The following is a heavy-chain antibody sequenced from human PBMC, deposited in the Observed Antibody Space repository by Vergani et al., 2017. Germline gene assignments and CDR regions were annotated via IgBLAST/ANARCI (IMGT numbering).Heavy chain of an antibody. J-gene: IGHJ4*02. D-gene: IGHD3-9*01. CDR1: GYTFSNYY. Sequence: QVQVVQSGAEVKKSRASVKVSCKTSGYTFSNYYMHWVRPAPGQGLEWMGIINPSGGHTNYAQKFQGRVTMTRDTSTSTDYMELSSLRSEDTAIYYCAGGDYGILTGYRYWGQGTLVTVSA. V-gene: IGHV1-46*03. CDR2: INPSGGHT. CDR3: AGGDYGILTGYRY.